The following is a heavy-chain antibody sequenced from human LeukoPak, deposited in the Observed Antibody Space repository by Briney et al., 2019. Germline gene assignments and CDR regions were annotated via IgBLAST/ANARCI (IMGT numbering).Heavy chain of an antibody. Sequence: ASVKVSCKASGYTFTSYYMHWVRQAPGQGLEWMGWINPYSGGTNYAQKFQGRVTMTSDTSISTAYMELRWLRSDDTAVYYCARGSASGSSPANWFDPWGHGTPVTVSS. J-gene: IGHJ5*02. D-gene: IGHD3-10*01. CDR3: ARGSASGSSPANWFDP. CDR1: GYTFTSYY. CDR2: INPYSGGT. V-gene: IGHV1-2*02.